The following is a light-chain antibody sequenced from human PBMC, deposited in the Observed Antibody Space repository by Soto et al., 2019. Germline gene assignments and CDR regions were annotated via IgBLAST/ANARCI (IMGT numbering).Light chain of an antibody. J-gene: IGKJ5*01. CDR3: QQSDSLPIT. CDR1: QDISNY. V-gene: IGKV1-33*01. CDR2: DAS. Sequence: DSQMTQSPSSVSASVGDRVTITCRASQDISNYLNWYQQRPGKAPKLLIYDASNLERGVPSRFSGTRSGTHFTFAITSLQPEDVATYYCQQSDSLPITFGQGTRLEI.